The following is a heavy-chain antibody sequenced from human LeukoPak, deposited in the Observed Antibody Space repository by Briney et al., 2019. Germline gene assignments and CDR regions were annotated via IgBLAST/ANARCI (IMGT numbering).Heavy chain of an antibody. V-gene: IGHV3-33*03. CDR3: AKAGRDSSFWGRDFDY. Sequence: PGGSLRLSCAPSRFTFSSYGMHWVRQAPGKGLEWVAVISNDGGDKHYADSVKGRFTIARDNSKKMVYLQMSSLRAEDTAVYYCAKAGRDSSFWGRDFDYWGQGTLVTVSS. CDR1: RFTFSSYG. J-gene: IGHJ4*02. CDR2: ISNDGGDK. D-gene: IGHD6-6*01.